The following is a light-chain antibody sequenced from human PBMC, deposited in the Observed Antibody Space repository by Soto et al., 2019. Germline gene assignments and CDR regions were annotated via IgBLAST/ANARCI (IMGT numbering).Light chain of an antibody. V-gene: IGKV1-39*01. J-gene: IGKJ1*01. CDR3: QHTRTTPRT. Sequence: DIQMTQSPSSLFASVGDRVTITCRASQGISTFLHWYRQRPGKAPSLIIYGASNLQSGVPSRFSGRGSGTEFSLTISTLQPEDVATYYCQHTRTTPRTFGQGTKVEIK. CDR2: GAS. CDR1: QGISTF.